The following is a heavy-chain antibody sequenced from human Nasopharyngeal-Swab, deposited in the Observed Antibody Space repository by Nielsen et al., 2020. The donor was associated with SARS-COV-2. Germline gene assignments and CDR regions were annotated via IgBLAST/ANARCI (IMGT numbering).Heavy chain of an antibody. CDR2: INTNTGNP. Sequence: WVRQAPGQGLEWMGWINTNTGNPTYAQGFTGRFVFSLDTSVSTAYLQISSLKAEDTAVYYCARGLDDYGGHYYYYYYYMDVWGKGTTVTVSS. V-gene: IGHV7-4-1*02. D-gene: IGHD3-16*01. J-gene: IGHJ6*03. CDR3: ARGLDDYGGHYYYYYYYMDV.